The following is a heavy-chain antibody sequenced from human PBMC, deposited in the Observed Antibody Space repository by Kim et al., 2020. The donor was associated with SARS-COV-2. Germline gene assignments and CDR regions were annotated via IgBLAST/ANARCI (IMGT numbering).Heavy chain of an antibody. Sequence: TDSNPSLKTRVTISLDTSKNQFSLQLSSVTAADTAVYYLAKGGYGDSFDYWGQGTLVTVSS. V-gene: IGHV4-31*02. CDR2: T. D-gene: IGHD4-17*01. J-gene: IGHJ4*02. CDR3: AKGGYGDSFDY.